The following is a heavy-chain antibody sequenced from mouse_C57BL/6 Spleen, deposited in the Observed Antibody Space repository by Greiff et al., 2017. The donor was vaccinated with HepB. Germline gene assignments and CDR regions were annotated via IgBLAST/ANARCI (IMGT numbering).Heavy chain of an antibody. CDR1: GFTFSSYA. CDR3: TRDELGHWYFDV. D-gene: IGHD4-1*01. V-gene: IGHV5-9-1*02. CDR2: ISSGGDYI. J-gene: IGHJ1*03. Sequence: EVKLVESGEGLVKPGGSLKLSCAASGFTFSSYAMSWVRQTPEKRLEWVAYISSGGDYIYYADTVKGRFTISRDNARNTLYLQMSSLKSEDTAMYYCTRDELGHWYFDVWGTGTTVTVSS.